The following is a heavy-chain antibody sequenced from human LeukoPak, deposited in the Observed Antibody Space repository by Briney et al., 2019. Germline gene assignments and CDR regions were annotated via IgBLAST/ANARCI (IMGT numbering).Heavy chain of an antibody. Sequence: GGSLRHSCAASGFTFSSYGMHWVRQAPGKGLEWVAVIWYDGSNKYYADSVKGRFTISRDNSKNTLYLQMNSLRAEDTAVYYCARRAKEDYDFWSGYQPGAFDIWGQGTMVTVSS. CDR3: ARRAKEDYDFWSGYQPGAFDI. V-gene: IGHV3-33*01. CDR1: GFTFSSYG. J-gene: IGHJ3*02. D-gene: IGHD3-3*01. CDR2: IWYDGSNK.